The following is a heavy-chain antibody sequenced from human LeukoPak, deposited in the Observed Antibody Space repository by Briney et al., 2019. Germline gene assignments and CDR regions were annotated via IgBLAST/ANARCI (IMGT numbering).Heavy chain of an antibody. Sequence: ASVKVSCKASGYTFTGYYIHWVRQAPGQGLEWMGWINPDSGGTNYAQKFQGRVTMTRDTSTRTAYMELTSLGSEDTAVYYCARPPTPGNTGPLGYWGRGTLVTVSS. CDR3: ARPPTPGNTGPLGY. D-gene: IGHD7-27*01. CDR1: GYTFTGYY. J-gene: IGHJ4*02. V-gene: IGHV1-2*02. CDR2: INPDSGGT.